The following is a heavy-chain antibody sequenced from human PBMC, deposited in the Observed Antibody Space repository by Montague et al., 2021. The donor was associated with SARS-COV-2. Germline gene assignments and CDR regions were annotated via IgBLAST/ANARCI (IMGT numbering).Heavy chain of an antibody. CDR2: ISHDESNH. CDR1: RLPFNGYA. D-gene: IGHD1-26*01. Sequence: SLRLSCAASRLPFNGYAMHWVRQAPGKGLEWLTFISHDESNHRYADSVKGRFTISRNNSKNTLYLQMDSLRPEDTALYYCAREGYRSGSFYIDYWGQGTLVTVSS. CDR3: AREGYRSGSFYIDY. V-gene: IGHV3-30*04. J-gene: IGHJ4*01.